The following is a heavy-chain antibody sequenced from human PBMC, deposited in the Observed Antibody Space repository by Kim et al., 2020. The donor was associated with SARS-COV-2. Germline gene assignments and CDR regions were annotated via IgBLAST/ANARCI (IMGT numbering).Heavy chain of an antibody. CDR1: GGSISSSSYY. V-gene: IGHV4-39*01. Sequence: SETLSLTCTVSGGSISSSSYYWGWIRQPPGKGLEWIGSIYYSGSTYYNPSLKSRVTISVDTSKNQFSLKLSSVTAADTAVYYCARLTVLRYIDWLSKVWFDPWGQGTLVTVSS. CDR3: ARLTVLRYIDWLSKVWFDP. D-gene: IGHD3-9*01. J-gene: IGHJ5*02. CDR2: IYYSGST.